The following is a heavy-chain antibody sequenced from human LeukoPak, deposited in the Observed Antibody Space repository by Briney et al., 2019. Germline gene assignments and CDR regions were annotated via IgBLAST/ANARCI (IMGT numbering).Heavy chain of an antibody. Sequence: GGSLRLSCAASGFTVSSNYMNWVRQAPGKGLEWVSVIYGGGSTYYADSVKGRFTISRDNSKNTLYLQMNSLRAEDTAVYYCARGSYYGFWYFDLWGRGTLVTVSS. V-gene: IGHV3-53*01. CDR3: ARGSYYGFWYFDL. CDR2: IYGGGST. J-gene: IGHJ2*01. D-gene: IGHD1-26*01. CDR1: GFTVSSNY.